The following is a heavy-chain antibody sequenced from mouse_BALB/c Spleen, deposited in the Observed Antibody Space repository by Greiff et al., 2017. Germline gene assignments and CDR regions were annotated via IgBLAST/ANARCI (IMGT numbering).Heavy chain of an antibody. D-gene: IGHD2-4*01. V-gene: IGHV5-17*02. CDR2: ISSGSSTI. J-gene: IGHJ3*01. CDR3: ARSGDYGFAD. CDR1: GFTFSSFG. Sequence: DVQLVESGGGLVQPGGSRKLSCAASGFTFSSFGMHWVRQAPEKGLEWVAYISSGSSTIYYADTVKGRFTISRDNPKNTLFLQMTSLRSEDTAMYYCARSGDYGFADWGQGTLVTVSA.